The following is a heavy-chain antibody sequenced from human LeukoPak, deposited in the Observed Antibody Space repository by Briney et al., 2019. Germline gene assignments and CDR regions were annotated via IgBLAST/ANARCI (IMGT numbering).Heavy chain of an antibody. Sequence: SGPTLVNPTQTLTLTCSFSGFSLTPNGVGVAWLRQPPGKALEWLAVIYWNDHKRYTPSPENRLTITKDTSKNQVVLTMTNMDPADTATYFCAHRDKSFGVIKNENWFDPWGPGTPVTVSS. V-gene: IGHV2-5*01. CDR2: IYWNDHK. D-gene: IGHD3-3*01. CDR1: GFSLTPNGVG. J-gene: IGHJ5*02. CDR3: AHRDKSFGVIKNENWFDP.